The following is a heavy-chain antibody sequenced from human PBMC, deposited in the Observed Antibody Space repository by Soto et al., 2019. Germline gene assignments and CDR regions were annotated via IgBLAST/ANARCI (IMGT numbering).Heavy chain of an antibody. Sequence: GGSLRLSCAASGFTFSSYAMSWVRQAPGKGLEWVSAISGSGGSTYYADSVKGRFTISRDNFKNTLYLQMNSLRAEDTAVYYCAKDTQAYYDILTGYYIQYFDYWGQGTLVTVSS. CDR2: ISGSGGST. D-gene: IGHD3-9*01. J-gene: IGHJ4*02. CDR3: AKDTQAYYDILTGYYIQYFDY. CDR1: GFTFSSYA. V-gene: IGHV3-23*01.